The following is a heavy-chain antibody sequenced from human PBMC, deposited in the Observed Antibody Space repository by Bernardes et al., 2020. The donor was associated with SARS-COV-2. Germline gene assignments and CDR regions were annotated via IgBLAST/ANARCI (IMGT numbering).Heavy chain of an antibody. Sequence: GSLRLSCAASGFTLSDYYMHWVRQAPGKGLVWVSRVNTDGRSTTYADSVKGRLTISRDSAKNTLYLQMNSLRAEDTAVYYCARAPSGDFAMDVWGQGTTVTVSS. CDR2: VNTDGRST. CDR1: GFTLSDYY. V-gene: IGHV3-74*01. J-gene: IGHJ6*02. D-gene: IGHD1-26*01. CDR3: ARAPSGDFAMDV.